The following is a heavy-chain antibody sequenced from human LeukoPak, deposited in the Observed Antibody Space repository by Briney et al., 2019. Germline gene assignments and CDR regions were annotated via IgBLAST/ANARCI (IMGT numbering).Heavy chain of an antibody. V-gene: IGHV3-30*02. J-gene: IGHJ4*02. D-gene: IGHD6-13*01. Sequence: TGGSLSLSCAASGFTFYSYGMHRVPQAPGQGLEGVAFIRYDGRNNYFADSVKGRFTISRDNCKNTLYLQMHSLRVEDTSVYYCAGGSSWIIQYWGQGTLVTVSS. CDR3: AGGSSWIIQY. CDR1: GFTFYSYG. CDR2: IRYDGRNN.